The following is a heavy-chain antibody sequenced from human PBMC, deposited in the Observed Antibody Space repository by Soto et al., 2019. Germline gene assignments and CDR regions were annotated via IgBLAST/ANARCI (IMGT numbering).Heavy chain of an antibody. V-gene: IGHV4-4*07. D-gene: IGHD5-12*01. J-gene: IGHJ4*02. CDR2: IFSSGST. Sequence: SETQSLTCTVSGGYLNTFYWSWVRHPARKGLEWIGRIFSSGSTSFNPSLESRVAMSVDTSKNHFSLNLSSVTAADMAVYYCAREGSYSAYNFAHGIQLWSFDFWGQGALVSVSP. CDR1: GGYLNTFY. CDR3: AREGSYSAYNFAHGIQLWSFDF.